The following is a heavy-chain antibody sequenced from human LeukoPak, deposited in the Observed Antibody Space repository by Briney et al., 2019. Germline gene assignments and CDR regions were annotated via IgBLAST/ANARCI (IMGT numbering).Heavy chain of an antibody. CDR3: TKPFGP. Sequence: GGSMRLSCAASGYTFDDYAMHWVRQAPGKGLEWVSGISWNSETIGYADSVKGRFTISRDNAKNSLFLQMKSLRVEDTALYYCTKPFGPWGQGTLVTVSS. J-gene: IGHJ5*02. CDR2: ISWNSETI. V-gene: IGHV3-9*01. CDR1: GYTFDDYA.